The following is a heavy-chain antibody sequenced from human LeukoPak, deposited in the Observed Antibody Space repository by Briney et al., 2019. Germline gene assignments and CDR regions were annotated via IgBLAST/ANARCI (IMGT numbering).Heavy chain of an antibody. D-gene: IGHD1-7*01. CDR1: VFTLTTYV. Sequence: GGSLRLSCAASVFTLTTYVMTWVRQAPGTGLEWDSSITGGVVFTYYADTVKGRFTFSRDSSKNTLYLQMNSLRARDTAIYYCARARGNYWFDYWGQGTLVTVSS. J-gene: IGHJ4*02. CDR3: ARARGNYWFDY. CDR2: ITGGVVFT. V-gene: IGHV3-23*01.